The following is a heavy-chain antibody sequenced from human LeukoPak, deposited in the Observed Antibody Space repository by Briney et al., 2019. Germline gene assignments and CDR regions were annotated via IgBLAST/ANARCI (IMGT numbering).Heavy chain of an antibody. V-gene: IGHV4-34*01. CDR2: INHSGST. CDR3: ARVGYSYVINDWSRTGLGAYPTKYYYHMDV. Sequence: SETLSLTCAVYGGPFSGYYWSWIRQPPGKGLGWIGEINHSGSTNYSPSLKSRVTISGDTSKNQFSLKLSSVTAADTAVYFCARVGYSYVINDWSRTGLGAYPTKYYYHMDVWGKGTTVTVSS. CDR1: GGPFSGYY. J-gene: IGHJ6*03. D-gene: IGHD5-18*01.